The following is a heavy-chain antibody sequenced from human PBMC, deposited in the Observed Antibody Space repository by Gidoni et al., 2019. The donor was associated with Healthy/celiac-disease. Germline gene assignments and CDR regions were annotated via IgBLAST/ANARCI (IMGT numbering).Heavy chain of an antibody. CDR2: IVGGSCNT. J-gene: IGHJ4*02. V-gene: IGHV1-58*01. Sequence: QMQLVQAGPEVKSPGTSVKVTCTASGFTFTSSAVQWVRQARGQRLDWIGWIVGGSCNTNYAQKFQERVSITSARSTSTAYMELSSLRSEDTAVYYCASDTSPKAEQLVNQWGQGTLVTVSS. D-gene: IGHD6-13*01. CDR3: ASDTSPKAEQLVNQ. CDR1: GFTFTSSA.